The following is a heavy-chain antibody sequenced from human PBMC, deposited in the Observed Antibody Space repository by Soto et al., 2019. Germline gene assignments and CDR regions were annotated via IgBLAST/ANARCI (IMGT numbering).Heavy chain of an antibody. D-gene: IGHD2-21*02. CDR2: IYHSGRT. CDR3: ARQRTTVVTPAYFDY. Sequence: PSETLSLTCIVSGESISSSSYYWGWIRQPPGKGLEWIGSIYHSGRTYYNPSLKSRVSISIDKSKNQFSLKLSSVTAADTALYYCARQRTTVVTPAYFDYWGQGALVTFSS. J-gene: IGHJ4*02. V-gene: IGHV4-39*01. CDR1: GESISSSSYY.